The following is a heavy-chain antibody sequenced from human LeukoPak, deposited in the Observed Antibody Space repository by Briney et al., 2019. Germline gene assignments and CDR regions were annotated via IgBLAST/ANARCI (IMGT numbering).Heavy chain of an antibody. V-gene: IGHV3-48*03. CDR1: GFTFSSYE. CDR2: ISSSGTII. D-gene: IGHD5-18*01. Sequence: GGSLRLSCAPSGFTFSSYEAHWVRQALGRGRERVSRISSSGTIIYYADSVEGRFTVSRDNARNSVYLQMNSLRDEDTAVYYCSRDGPTYSFDHWGQGTLVTVSS. J-gene: IGHJ4*02. CDR3: SRDGPTYSFDH.